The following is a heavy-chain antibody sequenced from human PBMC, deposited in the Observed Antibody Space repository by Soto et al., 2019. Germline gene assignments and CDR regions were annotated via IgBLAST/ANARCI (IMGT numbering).Heavy chain of an antibody. V-gene: IGHV3-30-3*01. CDR1: GFTFSSYA. CDR3: ARPRDSTGYFYAFDI. CDR2: ISYDGSNK. D-gene: IGHD3-22*01. J-gene: IGHJ3*02. Sequence: GGSLRLSCAASGFTFSSYAMHWVRQAPGKGLEWVAVISYDGSNKYYADSVKGRFTISRDNSKNTLYLQMNSLRAEDTAVYYCARPRDSTGYFYAFDIWGQGTMVTVSS.